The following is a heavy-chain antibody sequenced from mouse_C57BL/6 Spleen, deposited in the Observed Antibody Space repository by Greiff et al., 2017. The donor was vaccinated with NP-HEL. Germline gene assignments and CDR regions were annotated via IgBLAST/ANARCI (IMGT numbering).Heavy chain of an antibody. Sequence: EVQVVESGGGLVKPGGSLKLSCAASGFTFSDYGMHWVRQAPEKGLEWVAYISSGSSTIYYAETVKGRFTISRDNAKNTLFLQMTSLRSEDTAMYYCARPDGCPFAYWGQGTLVTVSA. J-gene: IGHJ3*01. CDR3: ARPDGCPFAY. V-gene: IGHV5-17*01. CDR1: GFTFSDYG. D-gene: IGHD2-3*01. CDR2: ISSGSSTI.